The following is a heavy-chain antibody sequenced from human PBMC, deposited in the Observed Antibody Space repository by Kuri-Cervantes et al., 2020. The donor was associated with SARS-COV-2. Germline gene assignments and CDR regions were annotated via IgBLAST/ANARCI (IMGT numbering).Heavy chain of an antibody. J-gene: IGHJ6*02. CDR2: IYYSGST. CDR3: AKYYDSSGPLAYGMDV. CDR1: GGSFSGYY. V-gene: IGHV4-59*12. Sequence: SETQSLTCAVYGGSFSGYYWSWIRQPPGKGLEWIGYIYYSGSTNYNPSLKSRVTISVDTSKNQFSLKLSSVTAADTAVYYCAKYYDSSGPLAYGMDVWGQGTTVTVSS. D-gene: IGHD3-22*01.